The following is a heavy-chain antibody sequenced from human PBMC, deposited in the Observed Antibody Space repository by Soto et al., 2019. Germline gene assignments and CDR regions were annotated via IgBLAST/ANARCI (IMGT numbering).Heavy chain of an antibody. J-gene: IGHJ6*02. CDR1: GYTFTSYG. V-gene: IGHV1-18*01. CDR2: ISAYNGNT. CDR3: ARDHAVPAAMTYYYGMDV. Sequence: QVQLVQSGAEVKKPGASVKVSCKASGYTFTSYGISWVRQAPGQGLEWMGWISAYNGNTNYAQKLQGRVTMTTDTSTSPAYMELRSLRSDDTAVYYCARDHAVPAAMTYYYGMDVWGQGTTVTVSS. D-gene: IGHD2-2*01.